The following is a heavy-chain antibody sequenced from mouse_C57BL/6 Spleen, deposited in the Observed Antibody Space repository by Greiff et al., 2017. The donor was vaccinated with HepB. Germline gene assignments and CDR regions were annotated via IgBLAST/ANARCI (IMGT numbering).Heavy chain of an antibody. CDR2: ISYDGSN. J-gene: IGHJ1*03. D-gene: IGHD2-5*01. CDR1: GYSITSGYY. CDR3: ARGYSNYYWYFDG. V-gene: IGHV3-6*01. Sequence: EVKLQESGPGLVKPSQSLSLTCSVTGYSITSGYYWNWIRQFPGNKLEWMGYISYDGSNNYNPSLKNRISITRDTSKNQFFLKLKSVTTEDTATYCGARGYSNYYWYFDGWGTGTTVTVSS.